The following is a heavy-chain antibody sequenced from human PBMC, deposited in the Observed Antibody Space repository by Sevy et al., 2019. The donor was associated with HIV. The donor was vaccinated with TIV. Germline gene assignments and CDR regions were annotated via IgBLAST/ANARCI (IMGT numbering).Heavy chain of an antibody. CDR3: ARGIEYGSSGGMDV. CDR1: GGTFSSYA. V-gene: IGHV1-69*13. J-gene: IGHJ6*02. Sequence: ASVKVSCKASGGTFSSYAISWVRQAPGQGLEWMGGIIPIFGTANYAQKFQGRVTITADESTSTAYMELSSLRSEDTAVYYCARGIEYGSSGGMDVWGQGTTVTVSS. CDR2: IIPIFGTA. D-gene: IGHD6-6*01.